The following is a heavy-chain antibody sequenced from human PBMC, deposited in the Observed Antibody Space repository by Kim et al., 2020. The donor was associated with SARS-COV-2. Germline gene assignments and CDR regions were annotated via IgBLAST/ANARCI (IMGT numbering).Heavy chain of an antibody. Sequence: QKFQGRVTMTRDTSISTAYMELSRLRSDDTAVYYCAREGGDTAMVIRFDYWGQGTLVTVSS. CDR3: AREGGDTAMVIRFDY. J-gene: IGHJ4*02. D-gene: IGHD5-18*01. V-gene: IGHV1-2*02.